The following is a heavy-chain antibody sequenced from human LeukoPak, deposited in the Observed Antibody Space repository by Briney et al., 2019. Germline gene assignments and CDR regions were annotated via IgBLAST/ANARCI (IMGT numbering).Heavy chain of an antibody. CDR3: ARGGHGDYVYYYYYMDV. Sequence: PGGSLRLSCAASGFTFSSYWMSWVRQAPGKGLEWVANIKQDGSEKYYVDSVKGRFTISRDNAKNSLYLQMNSLRAEDTALYYCARGGHGDYVYYYYYMDVWGKGTTVTVSS. J-gene: IGHJ6*03. V-gene: IGHV3-7*03. CDR2: IKQDGSEK. CDR1: GFTFSSYW. D-gene: IGHD4-17*01.